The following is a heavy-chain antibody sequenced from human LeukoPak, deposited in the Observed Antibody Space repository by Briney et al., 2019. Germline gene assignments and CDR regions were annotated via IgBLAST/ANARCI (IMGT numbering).Heavy chain of an antibody. CDR1: GGSINSGDYY. V-gene: IGHV4-30-4*01. Sequence: SQTLSLTCTVSGGSINSGDYYWSWIRQPPGKGLEWIGYIYHSGSTYYNPSLRSRVTISVDMSKNQVSLKLSSVTAADTAVYYCARGDYYYDSSGYGTFDYWGQGTLVTASS. CDR3: ARGDYYYDSSGYGTFDY. J-gene: IGHJ4*02. D-gene: IGHD3-22*01. CDR2: IYHSGST.